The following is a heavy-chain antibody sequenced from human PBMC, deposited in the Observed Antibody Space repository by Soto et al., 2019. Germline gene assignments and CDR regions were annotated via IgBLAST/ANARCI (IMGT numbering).Heavy chain of an antibody. J-gene: IGHJ4*02. CDR3: ARLPVDTVTSLDY. Sequence: EVQLGESGGDLVQPGGFLRLSCATSGFTFSRYWMHWVRQVPEKGLVWVSRINSDGSSISYSDSVKGRFTISRDNAKNTLYLQMNSLRVEDSAVYYCARLPVDTVTSLDYWGQGTLVTVSS. CDR2: INSDGSSI. CDR1: GFTFSRYW. D-gene: IGHD5-18*01. V-gene: IGHV3-74*01.